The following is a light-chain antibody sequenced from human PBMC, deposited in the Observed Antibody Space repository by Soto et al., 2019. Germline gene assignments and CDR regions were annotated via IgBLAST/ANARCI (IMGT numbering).Light chain of an antibody. Sequence: QSVLTQPPSVSGAPGQRVTISCTGGSSNIGAGYDVHWYQQLPGTAPKLLIYGNSNRPSGVPDRFSGSKSGTSASLAITGLQAEDEADYYCQSYDSSLSGFYVFGTGTKVTV. J-gene: IGLJ1*01. CDR2: GNS. CDR3: QSYDSSLSGFYV. CDR1: SSNIGAGYD. V-gene: IGLV1-40*01.